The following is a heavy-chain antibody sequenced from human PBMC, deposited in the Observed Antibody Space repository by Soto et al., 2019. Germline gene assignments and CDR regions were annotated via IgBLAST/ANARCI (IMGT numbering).Heavy chain of an antibody. CDR1: GFTFSNSW. J-gene: IGHJ4*02. CDR2: IKQDGRKK. CDR3: ATSGGGL. Sequence: EVQLVESGGRLVQPGESLRLSCAASGFTFSNSWMSWVRQPPGKGLEWVAKIKQDGRKKYYVDSVKGRFTISRDNAKNSLDLQMNSLGAEDTAVYYCATSGGGLWGQGTLVTVSS. V-gene: IGHV3-7*01. D-gene: IGHD1-26*01.